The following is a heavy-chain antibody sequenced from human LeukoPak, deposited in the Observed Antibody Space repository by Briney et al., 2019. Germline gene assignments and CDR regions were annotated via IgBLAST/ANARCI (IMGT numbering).Heavy chain of an antibody. J-gene: IGHJ6*03. V-gene: IGHV3-21*01. D-gene: IGHD4-23*01. Sequence: GGSLRLSCAASGFTFSSYSMNWVRQAPGKGLEWVSFISSSSSYIYYADSVKGRFTISRDNAKNSLYLQMNSLRAEDTAVYYCARVGGKGYYYMDVWGKGTTVTVSS. CDR2: ISSSSSYI. CDR3: ARVGGKGYYYMDV. CDR1: GFTFSSYS.